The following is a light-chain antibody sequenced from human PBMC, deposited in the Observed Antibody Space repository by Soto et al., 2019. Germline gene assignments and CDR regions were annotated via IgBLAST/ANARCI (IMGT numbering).Light chain of an antibody. J-gene: IGLJ2*01. CDR3: SSYAGSNTVV. Sequence: QSALTQPPSASGSPGQSVTISCTGTSSDVGGYNFVSWYQQHPGKAPKLMIYEVSERPSGVPDRFSGSKSGNTASLTVSGLQAEDEGDYYCSSYAGSNTVVFGGGTKLTVL. CDR2: EVS. V-gene: IGLV2-8*01. CDR1: SSDVGGYNF.